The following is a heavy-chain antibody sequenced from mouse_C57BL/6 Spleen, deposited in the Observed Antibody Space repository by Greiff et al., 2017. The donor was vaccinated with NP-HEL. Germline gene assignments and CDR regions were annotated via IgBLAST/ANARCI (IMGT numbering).Heavy chain of an antibody. CDR1: GYAFSSSW. CDR3: ARWEGMGTKFFDY. CDR2: IYPGDGDT. D-gene: IGHD2-2*01. Sequence: QVQLQQSGPELVKPGASVKISCKASGYAFSSSWMNWVKQRPGKGPEWIGRIYPGDGDTNYNGKFKGKATLTADKSSSTAYLQLSSLTSEDSAVYFWARWEGMGTKFFDYWGQGTTLTVSS. V-gene: IGHV1-82*01. J-gene: IGHJ2*01.